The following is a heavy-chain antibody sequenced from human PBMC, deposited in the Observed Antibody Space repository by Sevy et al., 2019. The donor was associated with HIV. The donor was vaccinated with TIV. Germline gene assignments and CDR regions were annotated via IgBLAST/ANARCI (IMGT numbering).Heavy chain of an antibody. D-gene: IGHD4-17*01. Sequence: GGSLRVSCAASGFTFSSYAMSWVRQAPGEGLEWVSVISGSGGSTYYADSVKGRFTISRDNSKNTLYLKMNSLRAEDKAVYYCAKDRDYGDYGWFDPWGQGTLVTVSS. J-gene: IGHJ5*02. CDR3: AKDRDYGDYGWFDP. V-gene: IGHV3-23*01. CDR2: ISGSGGST. CDR1: GFTFSSYA.